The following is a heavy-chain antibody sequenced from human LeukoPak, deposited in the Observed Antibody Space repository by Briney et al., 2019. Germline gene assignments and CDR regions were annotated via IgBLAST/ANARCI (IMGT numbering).Heavy chain of an antibody. CDR2: ISGSGDST. Sequence: GGSLRLSCAASGFTFSNYAMSWVRQAPGKGLEWVSAISGSGDSTNYADSVKGRFTISRDNSKNTLYLQMGSLRAEDMALYYCAREYCTNGVCYKRFDYWGQGTLVTVSS. CDR1: GFTFSNYA. J-gene: IGHJ4*02. V-gene: IGHV3-23*01. CDR3: AREYCTNGVCYKRFDY. D-gene: IGHD2-8*01.